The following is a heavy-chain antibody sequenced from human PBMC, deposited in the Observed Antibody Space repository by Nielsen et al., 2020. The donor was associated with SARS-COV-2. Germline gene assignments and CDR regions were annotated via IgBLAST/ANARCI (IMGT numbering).Heavy chain of an antibody. J-gene: IGHJ4*02. CDR2: ISGSGGST. CDR3: AKGYEVTTKIYFDY. CDR1: GFTFSSYA. D-gene: IGHD4-17*01. Sequence: GESLKISCAASGFTFSSYAMGWVRQAPGKGLEWVSAISGSGGSTYYADSVKGRFTISRDNSKNTLYLQMNSLRAEDTAVYYCAKGYEVTTKIYFDYWGQGTLVTVSS. V-gene: IGHV3-23*01.